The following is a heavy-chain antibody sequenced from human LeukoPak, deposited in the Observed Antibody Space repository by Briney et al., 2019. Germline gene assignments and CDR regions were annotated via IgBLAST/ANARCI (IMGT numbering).Heavy chain of an antibody. J-gene: IGHJ4*02. CDR2: INPNSGGT. V-gene: IGHV1-2*02. D-gene: IGHD4-23*01. CDR3: ARGEVATVVTPGLHY. Sequence: GASVKVSCKPSVYTFTGYYMHWVRQAPGQGLEWMGWINPNSGGTNYAQKFQGRVTMTRDTSISTAYMELSRLRSDDTAVYYCARGEVATVVTPGLHYWGQGTLVTVSS. CDR1: VYTFTGYY.